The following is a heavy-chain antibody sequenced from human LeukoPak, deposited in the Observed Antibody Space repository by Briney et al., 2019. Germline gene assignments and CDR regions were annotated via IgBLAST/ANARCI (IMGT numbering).Heavy chain of an antibody. D-gene: IGHD3-10*01. CDR1: GGSISSSSYY. CDR2: IYYSGST. V-gene: IGHV4-39*07. J-gene: IGHJ5*02. CDR3: ARERSMVRGVSWFDP. Sequence: SETLSLTCTVSGGSISSSSYYWGWIRQPPGKGLEWIGIIYYSGSTYYNPSLKSRVTISVDTSKNQFSLKLSSVTAADTAVYYCARERSMVRGVSWFDPWGQGTLVTVSS.